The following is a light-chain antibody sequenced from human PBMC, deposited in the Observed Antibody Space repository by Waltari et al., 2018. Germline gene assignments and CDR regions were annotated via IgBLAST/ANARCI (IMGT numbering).Light chain of an antibody. Sequence: EIVLTQSPSTPSLSPGERATLSCRASQSVSSSHLAWYQQQPGQAPRLLIYGASSRATGIPDRFSGSGSGTDFTLTISRLEPEDFAVYYCQQYGSSPRTFGQGTKVEI. J-gene: IGKJ1*01. CDR2: GAS. V-gene: IGKV3-20*01. CDR3: QQYGSSPRT. CDR1: QSVSSSH.